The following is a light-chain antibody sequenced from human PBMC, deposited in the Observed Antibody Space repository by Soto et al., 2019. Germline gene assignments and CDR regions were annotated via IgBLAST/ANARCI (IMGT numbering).Light chain of an antibody. Sequence: QSSLTQPASVSGSPGQSITISRSGTSSDVGSYSHVAWYQQFPGKTPKLIIYEVTYRPSGVSHRFSASKSGNTASLTISGLQAGDEADYYCISYTGISTSYVFGTGTKVTVL. CDR1: SSDVGSYSH. CDR3: ISYTGISTSYV. V-gene: IGLV2-14*01. CDR2: EVT. J-gene: IGLJ1*01.